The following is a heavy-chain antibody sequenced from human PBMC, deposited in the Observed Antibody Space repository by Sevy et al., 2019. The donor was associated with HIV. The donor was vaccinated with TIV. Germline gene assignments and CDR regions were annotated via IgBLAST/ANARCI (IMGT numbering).Heavy chain of an antibody. D-gene: IGHD6-13*01. Sequence: GGSLRLSCAASGFTFSSYSMNWVRQAPGKGLEWVSYISSSSSTIYYADSVKGRFTISRDNAKNSLYLQMNSLRAEDTAVYYCASSIAAAGYGYYYYYGMDVWGQGTTVTVSS. CDR3: ASSIAAAGYGYYYYYGMDV. V-gene: IGHV3-48*01. CDR2: ISSSSSTI. CDR1: GFTFSSYS. J-gene: IGHJ6*02.